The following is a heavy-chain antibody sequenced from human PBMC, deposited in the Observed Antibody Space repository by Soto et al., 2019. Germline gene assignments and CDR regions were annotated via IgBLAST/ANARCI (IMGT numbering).Heavy chain of an antibody. CDR2: MTGSGATI. J-gene: IGHJ4*02. CDR3: AKDAVYNDGLWLMDS. D-gene: IGHD2-21*01. Sequence: GGSLRLSCAASGFTISTFAMTWVRQAPGKGLESVCGMTGSGATIHYADSVKGRFTISKDNSRNVLYLQMDYLRDEDTAVYYCAKDAVYNDGLWLMDSWGQGTLITVSS. V-gene: IGHV3-23*01. CDR1: GFTISTFA.